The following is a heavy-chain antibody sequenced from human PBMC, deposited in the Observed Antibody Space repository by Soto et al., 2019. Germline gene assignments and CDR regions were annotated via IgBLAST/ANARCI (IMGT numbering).Heavy chain of an antibody. V-gene: IGHV4-59*01. J-gene: IGHJ4*02. D-gene: IGHD2-15*01. Sequence: PSETLSLTCTVSGGSISSDYWSWIRRPPGKGLEWIGYIYYSGITNYNPSLKSRVTISVDTSKNQFSLKLSSVTAADTAVYYCARGYCSGGNCYRFNFDNWGQGTLVTVSS. CDR1: GGSISSDY. CDR2: IYYSGIT. CDR3: ARGYCSGGNCYRFNFDN.